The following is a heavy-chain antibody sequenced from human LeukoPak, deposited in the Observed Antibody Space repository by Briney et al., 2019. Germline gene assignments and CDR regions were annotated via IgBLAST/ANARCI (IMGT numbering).Heavy chain of an antibody. CDR1: GFTFSNYW. CDR2: INSDGSST. J-gene: IGHJ4*02. CDR3: ARGGYSNGPFHY. V-gene: IGHV3-74*01. D-gene: IGHD5-18*01. Sequence: GGSLRLSCAASGFTFSNYWIHWVRQAPGKGLVWVSRINSDGSSTSYADSVKGRFTISRDNAKNTLYLRMNSLRSEDTAVYYCARGGYSNGPFHYWGQGTLVTVSS.